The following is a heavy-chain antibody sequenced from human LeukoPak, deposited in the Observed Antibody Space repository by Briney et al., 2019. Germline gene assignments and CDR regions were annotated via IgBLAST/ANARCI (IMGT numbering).Heavy chain of an antibody. D-gene: IGHD6-13*01. CDR3: ARDPIAAAGEYYYYYYMDV. V-gene: IGHV3-21*01. J-gene: IGHJ6*03. CDR1: GFTFSSYS. Sequence: GGSLRLSCAASGFTFSSYSMNWVRQAPGKGLEWVSSISSSSSYIYYADSVKGRFTISRDNAKNSLYLQMNSLRAEDTAVYCCARDPIAAAGEYYYYYYMDVWGKGTTVTVSS. CDR2: ISSSSSYI.